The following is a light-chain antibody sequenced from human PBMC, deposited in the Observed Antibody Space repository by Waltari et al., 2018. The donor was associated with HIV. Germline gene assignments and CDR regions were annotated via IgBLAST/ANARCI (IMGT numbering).Light chain of an antibody. Sequence: QVVLTQPPSASASLGASVRLTCTLRSGHNNSVIAWHQQQPEKGPRFLMKLNSDGRHSKGDGVPDRFSGSSSGAERYLIISSLQSEDAADYFCQTWRTGLQVFGGGTRLTVL. J-gene: IGLJ3*02. V-gene: IGLV4-69*02. CDR2: LNSDGRH. CDR3: QTWRTGLQV. CDR1: SGHNNSV.